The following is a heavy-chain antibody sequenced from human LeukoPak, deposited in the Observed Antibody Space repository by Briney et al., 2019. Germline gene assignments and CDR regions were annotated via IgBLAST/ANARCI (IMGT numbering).Heavy chain of an antibody. CDR1: GGSISSSSYY. J-gene: IGHJ4*02. Sequence: SETLSLTCTVSGGSISSSSYYWGRIRQPPGKGLEWIGSIYYSGSTYYNPSLKSRVTISVDTSKNQFSLKLSSVTAADTAVYYCARHYPLWFGNGCFDYWGQGTLVTVSS. D-gene: IGHD3-10*01. CDR3: ARHYPLWFGNGCFDY. CDR2: IYYSGST. V-gene: IGHV4-39*01.